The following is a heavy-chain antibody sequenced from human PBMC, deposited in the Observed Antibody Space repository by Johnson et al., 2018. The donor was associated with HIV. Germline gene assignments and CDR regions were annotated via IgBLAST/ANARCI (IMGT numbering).Heavy chain of an antibody. J-gene: IGHJ3*02. CDR2: IWYDGSNK. CDR1: GFTFGSYG. CDR3: ATSTASDAFDI. V-gene: IGHV3-33*01. D-gene: IGHD1-1*01. Sequence: QVQLVESGGGVVQPGRSLRLSCAASGFTFGSYGMHWVRQAPGKGLEWVAVIWYDGSNKNYSDSVKGRFTISRDNSKNTLYLQMNSLRAEDTAVYYWATSTASDAFDIWCQGTMVTVSS.